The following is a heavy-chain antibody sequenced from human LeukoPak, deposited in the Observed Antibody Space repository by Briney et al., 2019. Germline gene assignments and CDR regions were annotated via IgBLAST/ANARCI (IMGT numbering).Heavy chain of an antibody. J-gene: IGHJ4*02. CDR2: IIPIFGTA. CDR1: GGTFSSYA. D-gene: IGHD7-27*01. Sequence: SVKVSCKXSGGTFSSYAISWVRQAPGQGLEWMGGIIPIFGTANYAQKFQGRVTITTDESTSTAYMELSSLRSEDTAVYYCATLGGTGDLSFDHWGQGTLVTVSS. CDR3: ATLGGTGDLSFDH. V-gene: IGHV1-69*05.